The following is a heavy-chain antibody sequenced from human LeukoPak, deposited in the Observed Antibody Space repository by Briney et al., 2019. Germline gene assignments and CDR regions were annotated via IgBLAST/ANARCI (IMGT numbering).Heavy chain of an antibody. Sequence: GGSLRLSCAASGFTFSSYGMHWVRQAPGKGLEWVAFIRYDGSNKYYADSVRARFTLSRDNSKNTMYLQMNTLRAEDTAVYYCATGYSSGWYGRLDYWGQGTLVTVSS. CDR1: GFTFSSYG. J-gene: IGHJ4*02. V-gene: IGHV3-30*02. D-gene: IGHD6-19*01. CDR3: ATGYSSGWYGRLDY. CDR2: IRYDGSNK.